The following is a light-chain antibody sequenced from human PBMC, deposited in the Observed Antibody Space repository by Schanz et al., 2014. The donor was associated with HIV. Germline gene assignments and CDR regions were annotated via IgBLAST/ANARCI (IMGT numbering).Light chain of an antibody. Sequence: QSVLTQPASVSGSPGQSITISCTGTSSDVGGYNYVSWYQQHPGKAPQLMIYDVSKRPSGVPDRFSGSKSGNTASLTVSGLQAEDEADYYCSSYAGSNNLVFGGGTKLTVL. J-gene: IGLJ2*01. CDR1: SSDVGGYNY. CDR2: DVS. CDR3: SSYAGSNNLV. V-gene: IGLV2-8*01.